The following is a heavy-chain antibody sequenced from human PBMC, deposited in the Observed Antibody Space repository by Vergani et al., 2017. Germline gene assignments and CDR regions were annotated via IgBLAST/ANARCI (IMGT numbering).Heavy chain of an antibody. Sequence: QVQLQEWGAGLLKTSETLSLTCGVSGGSFSDYYWSWIRQAPGMGLEWIGYIYLGGTTTYNPSLESRVSLSADTSKNQFSLQLTSVTAADTAVYYCARGPSVVQGHYIYYYSYFMDVWGKGTTVTVSS. J-gene: IGHJ6*03. CDR3: ARGPSVVQGHYIYYYSYFMDV. D-gene: IGHD2-15*01. V-gene: IGHV4-59*01. CDR1: GGSFSDYY. CDR2: IYLGGTT.